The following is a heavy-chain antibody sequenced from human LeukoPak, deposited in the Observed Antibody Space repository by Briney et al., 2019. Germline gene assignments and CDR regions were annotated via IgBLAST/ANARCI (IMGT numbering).Heavy chain of an antibody. CDR2: VYNSGST. CDR3: AREWSAFDA. CDR1: GGFTSPYK. Sequence: SETLSLTCTVSGGFTSPYKWSWIRQPPGKGLEWIGYVYNSGSTNYNPSLKSRVTISVDTSKNQFSLKLTSVSAADTAVYYCAREWSAFDAWGQGTMVTVSS. J-gene: IGHJ3*01. V-gene: IGHV4-4*08. D-gene: IGHD2-8*01.